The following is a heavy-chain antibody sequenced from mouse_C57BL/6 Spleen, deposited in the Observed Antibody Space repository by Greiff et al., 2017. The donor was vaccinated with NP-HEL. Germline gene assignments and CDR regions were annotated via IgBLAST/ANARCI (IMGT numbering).Heavy chain of an antibody. Sequence: QVHVKQPGAELVKPGASVKLSCKASGYTFTSYWMHWVKQRPGQGLEWIGMIHPNSGSTNYNEKFKSKATLTVDKSSSTAYMQLSSLTSEDSAVYYCARDYYGSSYVGAWFAYWGQGTLVTVSA. D-gene: IGHD1-1*01. CDR3: ARDYYGSSYVGAWFAY. CDR1: GYTFTSYW. CDR2: IHPNSGST. J-gene: IGHJ3*01. V-gene: IGHV1-64*01.